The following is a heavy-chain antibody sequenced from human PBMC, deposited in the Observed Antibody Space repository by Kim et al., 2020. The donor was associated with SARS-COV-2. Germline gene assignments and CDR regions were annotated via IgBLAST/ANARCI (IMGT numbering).Heavy chain of an antibody. CDR3: ARKRTDSSGFIDP. D-gene: IGHD3-22*01. CDR2: IHHNGNS. V-gene: IGHV4-59*01. J-gene: IGHJ5*02. Sequence: SETLSLTCAVSGAAIDDYYWSWIRQAPGKGLEWIGYIHHNGNSNSNPSLESRVTISLDTSRNQFSRKLTYLTAADSAVYFCARKRTDSSGFIDPWGQGT. CDR1: GAAIDDYY.